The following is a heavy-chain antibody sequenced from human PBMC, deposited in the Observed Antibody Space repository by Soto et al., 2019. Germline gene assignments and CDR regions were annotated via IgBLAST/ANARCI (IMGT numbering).Heavy chain of an antibody. V-gene: IGHV4-34*01. CDR2: INHRGNT. D-gene: IGHD2-8*01. Sequence: PSETLSLTCAVYGGSFSGYYWTWIRQPPGKGLEWIGEINHRGNTNYNPSLKSRVTISVDTSKNQFSLKLTSVTAADTAVYYCARQEVPQWFTKGYYGMDVWGQGTTVTVSS. J-gene: IGHJ6*02. CDR1: GGSFSGYY. CDR3: ARQEVPQWFTKGYYGMDV.